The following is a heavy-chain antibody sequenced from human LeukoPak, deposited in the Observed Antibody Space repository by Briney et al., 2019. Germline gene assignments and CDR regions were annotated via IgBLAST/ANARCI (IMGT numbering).Heavy chain of an antibody. CDR2: IYHSGST. J-gene: IGHJ6*02. V-gene: IGHV4-59*01. D-gene: IGHD2-2*01. CDR3: ARDTRTVDGMDV. CDR1: GGSISSYD. Sequence: SETLSLTCAVTGGSISSYDRNWMRQSPGKGLEWIGYIYHSGSTNYNPSLKSRVTMSVDTSKNQFSLKLSSVTAADTAVYYCARDTRTVDGMDVWGQGTTVTVSS.